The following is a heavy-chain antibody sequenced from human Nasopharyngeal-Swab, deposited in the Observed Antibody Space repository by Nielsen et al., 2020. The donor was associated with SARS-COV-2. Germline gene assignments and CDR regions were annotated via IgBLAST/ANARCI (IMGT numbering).Heavy chain of an antibody. D-gene: IGHD3-10*01. CDR3: ARASRFGGRMDV. Sequence: WIRQPPGKGLEWVSYISSSGSTIYYADSVKGRFTISGDNAKNSLYLQMNSLRAEDTAVYYCARASRFGGRMDVWGKGTTVTVSS. V-gene: IGHV3-11*01. J-gene: IGHJ6*04. CDR2: ISSSGSTI.